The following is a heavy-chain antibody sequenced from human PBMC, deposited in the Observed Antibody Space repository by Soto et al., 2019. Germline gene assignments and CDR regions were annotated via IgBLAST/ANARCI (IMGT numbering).Heavy chain of an antibody. J-gene: IGHJ4*02. CDR1: GFTFNTFA. D-gene: IGHD6-19*01. CDR2: ISSIGGNT. V-gene: IGHV3-64D*06. Sequence: GGSLRLSCSASGFTFNTFAMHWVRQTPGKGLEFVSAISSIGGNTYYADSVKGGFAISRDNSKNTLYLQMYSLRPEDTALYYCVKEGYMRSDWYGQFDCWGQGTLVTVSS. CDR3: VKEGYMRSDWYGQFDC.